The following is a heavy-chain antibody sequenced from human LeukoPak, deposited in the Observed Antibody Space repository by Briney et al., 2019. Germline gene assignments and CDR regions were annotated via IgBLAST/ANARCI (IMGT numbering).Heavy chain of an antibody. CDR1: GFTFSSYS. Sequence: PGGSLRLSCAASGFTFSSYSMNWVRQAPGKGLEWVSSISSSSSYIYYADSVKGRFTLSRDNAKNSLYLQMNSLRAEDTAVYYCARDFYGGSEFDYWGQGTLVTVSS. CDR3: ARDFYGGSEFDY. V-gene: IGHV3-21*01. J-gene: IGHJ4*02. D-gene: IGHD4-23*01. CDR2: ISSSSSYI.